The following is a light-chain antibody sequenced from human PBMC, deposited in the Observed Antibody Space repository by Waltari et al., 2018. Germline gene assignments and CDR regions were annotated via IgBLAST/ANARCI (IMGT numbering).Light chain of an antibody. CDR3: ESWDDNLNTWV. V-gene: IGLV1-36*01. CDR1: SSNIGNNP. J-gene: IGLJ3*02. CDR2: YDN. Sequence: QSALTQPPSVSEVPRQRVTISCSGSSSNIGNNPLHWYQQLPGKAPKLLVYYDNLLPSGVSDRFSGSKSGTSASLAISGLQSDDEAVYYCESWDDNLNTWVFGGGTKLTVL.